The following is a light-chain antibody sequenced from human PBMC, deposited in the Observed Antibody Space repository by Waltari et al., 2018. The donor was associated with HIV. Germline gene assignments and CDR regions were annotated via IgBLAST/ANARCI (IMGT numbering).Light chain of an antibody. J-gene: IGKJ2*01. Sequence: IVMTQSPSSLAVKPGESASIPCRSNQSLLHSNGYNYLNWFRQKPGQSPHLLISLGASRASGVPDRFSGGGSGTDFTLRITTMKADDAGLYYCMQALQTPYSFGQGTRLEIK. V-gene: IGKV2-28*01. CDR1: QSLLHSNGYNY. CDR3: MQALQTPYS. CDR2: LGA.